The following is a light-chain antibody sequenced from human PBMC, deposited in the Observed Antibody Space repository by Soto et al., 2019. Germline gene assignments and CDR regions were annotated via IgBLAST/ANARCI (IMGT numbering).Light chain of an antibody. J-gene: IGKJ1*01. CDR3: HQYGRSPQT. V-gene: IGKV3-20*01. CDR1: QSVSSTY. CDR2: GAS. Sequence: EIVLTQSPGTLSLSPGERATLSCRASQSVSSTYLAWYQQKPGQAPRLLIYGASSRATGIPDRFSGSGSGTDFTLTITRLEPEDFAVYYCHQYGRSPQTFGHGTKVEIK.